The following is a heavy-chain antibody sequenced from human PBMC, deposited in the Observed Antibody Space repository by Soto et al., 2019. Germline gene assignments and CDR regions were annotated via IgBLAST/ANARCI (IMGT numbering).Heavy chain of an antibody. CDR1: GFIFSNNV. V-gene: IGHV3-30*02. CDR3: MIVRVADSALDH. CDR2: MSYDGSDT. D-gene: IGHD3-10*02. J-gene: IGHJ4*02. Sequence: PGGSLRLSCVGSGFIFSNNVMHWVRQTPGKGLEWVAFMSYDGSDTFYADSVKGRFTISRDNSKNTLFLHMSNLRAEDTAMYYCMIVRVADSALDHWGQGTLVTVPQ.